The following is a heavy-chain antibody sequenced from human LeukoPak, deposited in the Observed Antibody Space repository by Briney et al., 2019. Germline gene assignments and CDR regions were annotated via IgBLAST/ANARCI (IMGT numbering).Heavy chain of an antibody. J-gene: IGHJ4*02. CDR1: GGSFSGYY. V-gene: IGHV4-34*01. Sequence: SETLSLTCAVYGGSFSGYYWSWIRQPPGKGLEWIGEINHSGSTNYNPSLKSRVTISVDTSKNQFSLKLSSVTAADTAVYYCARGDPHSYGYGDHWGQGTLVTVSS. D-gene: IGHD5-18*01. CDR2: INHSGST. CDR3: ARGDPHSYGYGDH.